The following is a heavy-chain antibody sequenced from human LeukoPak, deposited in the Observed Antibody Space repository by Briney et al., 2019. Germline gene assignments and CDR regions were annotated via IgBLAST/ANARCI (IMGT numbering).Heavy chain of an antibody. J-gene: IGHJ4*02. CDR2: IYHSGST. V-gene: IGHV4-30-2*01. Sequence: SETLSLTCAVSGGSISSGGYSWSWIRQPPGKGLEWIGYIYHSGSTYYNPSLRSRVTISVDRSKNQFSLKLSSVTAADTAVYYCARGGDTVAYFDYWGQGTLVTVSS. CDR3: ARGGDTVAYFDY. D-gene: IGHD4-23*01. CDR1: GGSISSGGYS.